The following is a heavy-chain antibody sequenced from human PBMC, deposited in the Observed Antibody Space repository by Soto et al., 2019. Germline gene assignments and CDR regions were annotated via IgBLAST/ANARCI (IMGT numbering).Heavy chain of an antibody. CDR3: AKDFWVNNDYDFVSPFDY. J-gene: IGHJ4*02. V-gene: IGHV3-23*01. Sequence: GGSLRLSCAASGFTFSSYAMSWVRQAPGKGLEWVSGIRGSGNSIFYSDSVKGRFTISRDNSKDTLYLQMNSLRAEDTAVYYCAKDFWVNNDYDFVSPFDYWGQGTLVTVS. D-gene: IGHD5-12*01. CDR2: IRGSGNSI. CDR1: GFTFSSYA.